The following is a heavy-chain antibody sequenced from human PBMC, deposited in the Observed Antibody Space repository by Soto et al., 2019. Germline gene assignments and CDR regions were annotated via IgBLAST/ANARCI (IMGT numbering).Heavy chain of an antibody. CDR1: GGSISSSNW. V-gene: IGHV4-4*02. J-gene: IGHJ6*02. CDR2: IYHSGST. D-gene: IGHD6-13*01. Sequence: QVQLQESGPGLVKPSGTLSLTCAVSGGSISSSNWWSWVRQPPGKGLEWIGEIYHSGSTNYNPSLKSLVTISVDKSKNQFALKLSSVTAADTAVYYCARGQSSSSWKFHGGMDVWGQGTTVTVSS. CDR3: ARGQSSSSWKFHGGMDV.